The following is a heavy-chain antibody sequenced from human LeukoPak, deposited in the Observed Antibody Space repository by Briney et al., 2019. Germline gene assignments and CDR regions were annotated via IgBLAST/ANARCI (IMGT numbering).Heavy chain of an antibody. D-gene: IGHD1-26*01. CDR2: IWYDGSNK. CDR3: AKMKGHPLPKYYMDV. J-gene: IGHJ6*01. CDR1: GFTFNSYA. Sequence: GRSLRLSCATSGFTFNSYAIHWVRQAPGKGLEWVALIWYDGSNKYYTDSVKGRFTISRDNSKNTLYLEMNSLRAEDTAIYYCAKMKGHPLPKYYMDVWGQGTTVTVSS. V-gene: IGHV3-33*06.